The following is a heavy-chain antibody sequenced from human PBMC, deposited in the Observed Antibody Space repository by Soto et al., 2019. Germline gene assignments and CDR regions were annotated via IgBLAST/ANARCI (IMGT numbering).Heavy chain of an antibody. J-gene: IGHJ6*02. CDR1: GYTFTSYY. CDR3: AREQTSTYDILTDYYYGIDV. Sequence: ASVKVSCKASGYTFTSYYMHWVRQAPGQGLEWMGIINPSGGSTSYAQKFQGRVTMTRDTSTSTVYMELSSLRSEDTAVYYCAREQTSTYDILTDYYYGIDVWGQGTTVTVYS. V-gene: IGHV1-46*01. D-gene: IGHD3-9*01. CDR2: INPSGGST.